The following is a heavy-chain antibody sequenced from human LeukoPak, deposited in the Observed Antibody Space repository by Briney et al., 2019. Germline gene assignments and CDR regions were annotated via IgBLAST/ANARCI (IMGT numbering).Heavy chain of an antibody. CDR1: GYSFTSYW. J-gene: IGHJ4*02. Sequence: GESLKISRKGSGYSFTSYWIGWVRQMPGKGLEWMGIIYPGDSDTRYSPSFQGQVTISADKSISTAYLQWSSLKASDTAMYYCARVLGYYDSSGYYTSFGGFDYWGQGTLVTVSS. CDR2: IYPGDSDT. D-gene: IGHD3-22*01. V-gene: IGHV5-51*01. CDR3: ARVLGYYDSSGYYTSFGGFDY.